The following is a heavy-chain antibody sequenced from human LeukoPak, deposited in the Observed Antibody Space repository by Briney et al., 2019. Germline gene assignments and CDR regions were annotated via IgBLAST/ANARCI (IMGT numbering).Heavy chain of an antibody. D-gene: IGHD5-18*01. CDR2: XXSSSSYI. Sequence: GGSLRLSCAASGFTFSSYSMSWVRQAXXXXXXXXXXXXSSSSYIYYADSVKGRFTISRDNAKNSLYLQMNSLRAEDTAVYYCARDEEDTAMVTRYFDYWGQGTLVTVSS. J-gene: IGHJ4*02. CDR3: ARDEEDTAMVTRYFDY. CDR1: GFTFSSYS. V-gene: IGHV3-21*01.